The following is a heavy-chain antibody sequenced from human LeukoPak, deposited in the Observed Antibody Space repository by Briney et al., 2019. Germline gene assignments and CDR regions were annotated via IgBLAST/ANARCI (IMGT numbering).Heavy chain of an antibody. CDR3: ASSYGSGR. CDR1: GFTFTSYA. Sequence: GGSLRLSSAASGFTFTSYAMSGVPQAPGKGLEWVSAISGSGGSTYYADPVKGRFTISRDNSKNTLYLKMNSLRAEDTAVYYCASSYGSGRWGQGTLVTVSS. D-gene: IGHD3-10*01. J-gene: IGHJ4*02. V-gene: IGHV3-23*01. CDR2: ISGSGGST.